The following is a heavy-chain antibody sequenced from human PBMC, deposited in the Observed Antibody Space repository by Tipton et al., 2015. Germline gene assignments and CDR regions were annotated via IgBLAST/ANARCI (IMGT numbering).Heavy chain of an antibody. CDR1: GFTFSDYY. CDR2: IRSDSGYT. V-gene: IGHV3-11*06. Sequence: SLRLSCAASGFTFSDYYMSWIRQAPGKGLEWVSYIRSDSGYTSYGDSVKGRFTISRDNAKNSLYLQMNSLRAEDTAVYYCARGGRGTYSDYWGQGTLVTVSS. D-gene: IGHD1-26*01. CDR3: ARGGRGTYSDY. J-gene: IGHJ4*02.